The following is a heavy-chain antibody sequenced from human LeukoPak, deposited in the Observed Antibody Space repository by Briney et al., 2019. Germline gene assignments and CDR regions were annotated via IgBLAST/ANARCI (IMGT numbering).Heavy chain of an antibody. V-gene: IGHV3-30*02. CDR1: GFTLSSHG. Sequence: GGSLRLSCAASGFTLSSHGMHWVRQAPGKGLEWVAFLRYDGSNKYYADSVKGRFTISRDNSKNILYLQMNSLRTEDTAVYYCATQEIDYWGQGTLVTVSS. CDR2: LRYDGSNK. J-gene: IGHJ4*02. CDR3: ATQEIDY.